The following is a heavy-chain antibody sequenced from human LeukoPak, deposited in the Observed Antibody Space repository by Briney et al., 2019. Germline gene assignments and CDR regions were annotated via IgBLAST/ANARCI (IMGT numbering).Heavy chain of an antibody. J-gene: IGHJ4*02. Sequence: SETLSLTCTVSGVSIRNYFWNWIRQPPGKRLEWIGYICDSGNIDYKPSLESRVTISVDTSKNQFSLKLTSAAAADTAVYYCARWHSHGRYFDYWGQGALVTVSS. CDR3: ARWHSHGRYFDY. CDR2: ICDSGNI. V-gene: IGHV4-59*01. D-gene: IGHD1-26*01. CDR1: GVSIRNYF.